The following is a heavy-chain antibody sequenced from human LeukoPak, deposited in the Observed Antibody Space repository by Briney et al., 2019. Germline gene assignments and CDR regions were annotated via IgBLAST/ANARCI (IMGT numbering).Heavy chain of an antibody. D-gene: IGHD4-17*01. V-gene: IGHV1-69*13. J-gene: IGHJ6*04. CDR1: GGTFSSYA. Sequence: SVKVSCKASGGTFSSYAISWVRQAPGQGLEWMGGIIPIFGTASYAQKFQGRVTITADESTSTAYMELSSLRSEDTAVYYCARVGERSGDSALYYYYGMDVWGKGTTVTVSS. CDR3: ARVGERSGDSALYYYYGMDV. CDR2: IIPIFGTA.